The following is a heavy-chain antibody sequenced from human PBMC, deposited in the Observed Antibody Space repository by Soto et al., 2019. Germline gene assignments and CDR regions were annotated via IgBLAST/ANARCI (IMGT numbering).Heavy chain of an antibody. V-gene: IGHV3-30*18. CDR1: GFTFSSYG. Sequence: QVQLVESGGGVVQPGRSLRLSCAASGFTFSSYGMHWVRQAPGKGPEWVAVISYDGSNKYYADSVKGRFTISRDNSKNTLYLQMNSLRAEDTAVYYCAKESGYSSRGPPYYYYGMDVWGQGTTVTVSS. J-gene: IGHJ6*02. D-gene: IGHD6-13*01. CDR2: ISYDGSNK. CDR3: AKESGYSSRGPPYYYYGMDV.